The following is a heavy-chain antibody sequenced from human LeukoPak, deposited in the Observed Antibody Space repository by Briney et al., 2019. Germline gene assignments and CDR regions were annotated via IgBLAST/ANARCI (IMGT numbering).Heavy chain of an antibody. CDR1: GGSISSYY. D-gene: IGHD1-26*01. CDR2: IYYSGST. V-gene: IGHV4-59*12. J-gene: IGHJ3*02. Sequence: PSETLSLTCTVSGGSISSYYWSWIRQPPGKGLEWIGYIYYSGSTNYNPSLKSRVTISVDKSKNQFSLKLSSVTAADTAVYYCATDPRGWELLMGAFDIWGQGTMVTVSS. CDR3: ATDPRGWELLMGAFDI.